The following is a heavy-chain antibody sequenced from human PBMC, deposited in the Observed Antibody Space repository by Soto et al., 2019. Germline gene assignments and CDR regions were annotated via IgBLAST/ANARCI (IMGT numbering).Heavy chain of an antibody. CDR2: INSGGNIT. D-gene: IGHD2-21*01. J-gene: IGHJ6*02. CDR3: ARSLWYPYFYYGLDV. CDR1: GFPLSRYW. Sequence: HPGGSLRLSCTASGFPLSRYWVYWVGQVPGKGLVWVSHINSGGNITPYADSVRGRFTISRDNSKNTLYLDMHSLTTDDTAVYFCARSLWYPYFYYGLDVWGHGTTVTVSS. V-gene: IGHV3-74*01.